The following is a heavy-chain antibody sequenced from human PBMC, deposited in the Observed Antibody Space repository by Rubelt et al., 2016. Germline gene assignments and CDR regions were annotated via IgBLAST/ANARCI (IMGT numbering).Heavy chain of an antibody. V-gene: IGHV1-18*01. J-gene: IGHJ3*02. Sequence: QVQLVQSGAEVKKPGASVKVSCKASGYTFTSYGISWVRQAPGQGLEWMGWISAYNGNTNYGVNCQGRVTMTADTSTSTAYMELRGLRSDDTAVYDCARDDPDACDIWGQGTMVTVSS. CDR1: GYTFTSYG. CDR2: ISAYNGNT. CDR3: ARDDPDACDI.